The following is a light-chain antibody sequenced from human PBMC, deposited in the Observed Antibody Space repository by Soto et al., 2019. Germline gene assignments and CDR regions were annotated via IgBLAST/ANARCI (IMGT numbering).Light chain of an antibody. CDR1: SSDVGGYNY. J-gene: IGLJ1*01. Sequence: QSALAQPASVSGSPGQSITISCTGTSSDVGGYNYVSWYQQHPGKAPKLMIYEVSNRPSGVSNRFSGSKSGNTASLTISGLQAEDEADYYCCAYVGARSYVFGPGTKVTVL. V-gene: IGLV2-14*01. CDR2: EVS. CDR3: CAYVGARSYV.